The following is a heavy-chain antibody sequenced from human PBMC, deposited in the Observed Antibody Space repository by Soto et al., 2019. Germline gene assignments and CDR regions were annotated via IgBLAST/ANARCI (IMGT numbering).Heavy chain of an antibody. D-gene: IGHD3-16*01. J-gene: IGHJ4*02. CDR1: GFTFDDNA. Sequence: PGGSLRLSCAVSGFTFDDNAMHWVRQAPEKGLEWVSGINWKSDIGYADSVKGRFTISRDNAESSLYLQMNKLRAEDTALYYCAISQDRGGRSTFIYWGQGTQVTVSS. CDR3: AISQDRGGRSTFIY. V-gene: IGHV3-9*01. CDR2: INWKSDI.